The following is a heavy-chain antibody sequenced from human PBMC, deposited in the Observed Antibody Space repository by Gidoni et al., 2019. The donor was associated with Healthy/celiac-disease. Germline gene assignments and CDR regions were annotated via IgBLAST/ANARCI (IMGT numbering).Heavy chain of an antibody. J-gene: IGHJ4*02. CDR2: ISGSGGST. V-gene: IGHV3-23*01. Sequence: VQLLESGGGLVQPGGSLRLSCAAPGFTFISYAMSGVRQAPGKGLEWVSAISGSGGSTYYADSVKGRFTISRDNSKNTLYLQMNSLRAEDTAVYYCAKDRPQIAVAGLFDYWGQGTLVTVSS. CDR3: AKDRPQIAVAGLFDY. D-gene: IGHD6-19*01. CDR1: GFTFISYA.